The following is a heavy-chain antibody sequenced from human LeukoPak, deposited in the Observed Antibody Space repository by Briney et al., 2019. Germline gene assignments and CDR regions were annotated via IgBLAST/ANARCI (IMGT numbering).Heavy chain of an antibody. CDR2: IYYSGST. CDR3: ARETYYYDSSGYHDAFDI. CDR1: GGSISSYY. Sequence: SETLSLTCTVSGGSISSYYWSWIRQPPGKGLEWIGYIYYSGSTNYNPSLKSRVTISVDTSKNQFSLKLSSVTAAGTAVYYCARETYYYDSSGYHDAFDIWGQGTMVTVSS. D-gene: IGHD3-22*01. V-gene: IGHV4-59*01. J-gene: IGHJ3*02.